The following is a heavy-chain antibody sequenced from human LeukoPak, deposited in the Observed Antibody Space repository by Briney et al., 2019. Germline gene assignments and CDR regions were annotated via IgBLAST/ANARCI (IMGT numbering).Heavy chain of an antibody. CDR2: IKQDGSET. CDR3: ARDSYYYMDV. Sequence: PGGSLRLSCAASGFTFSSYWMSWVRQAPGKGLEWVANIKQDGSETYYVDFVKGRFTISRDNAKNSLYLQMNSLRAEDTALYYCARDSYYYMDVWGKGTTVTVSS. CDR1: GFTFSSYW. J-gene: IGHJ6*03. V-gene: IGHV3-7*03.